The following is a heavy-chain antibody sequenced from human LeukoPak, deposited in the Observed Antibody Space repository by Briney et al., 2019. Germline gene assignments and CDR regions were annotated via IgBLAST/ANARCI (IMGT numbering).Heavy chain of an antibody. Sequence: PGGSLRLSCAASGFTFSSYAMRWVRQAPGKGLEWVAVISYDGSNKYYADSVKGRFTISRDNSKNTLYLQMNSLRAEDTAVYYCAREGDSSSWYHYWGQGTLVTVSS. CDR3: AREGDSSSWYHY. D-gene: IGHD6-13*01. J-gene: IGHJ4*02. CDR1: GFTFSSYA. CDR2: ISYDGSNK. V-gene: IGHV3-30*04.